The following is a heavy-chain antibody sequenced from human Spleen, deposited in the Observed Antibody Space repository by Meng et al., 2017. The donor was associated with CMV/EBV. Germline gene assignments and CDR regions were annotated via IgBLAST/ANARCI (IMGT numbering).Heavy chain of an antibody. CDR1: GYTFTDYY. CDR3: ARDNNWGPDY. Sequence: ASVKVSCKASGYTFTDYYIHWVRQTPGQGLEWMEWINLNSGGTQYAQKFQGRVTLTRDTSINTGYMELTRLTSDDTAVYYCARDNNWGPDYWGQGTLVTVSS. J-gene: IGHJ4*02. D-gene: IGHD7-27*01. V-gene: IGHV1-2*02. CDR2: INLNSGGT.